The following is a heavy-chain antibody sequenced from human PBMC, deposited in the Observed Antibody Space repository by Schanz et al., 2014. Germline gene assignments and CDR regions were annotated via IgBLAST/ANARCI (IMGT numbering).Heavy chain of an antibody. CDR2: VSRSTPDI. J-gene: IGHJ4*02. D-gene: IGHD1-26*01. CDR3: ARGGSGSHYRLDY. V-gene: IGHV3-48*01. CDR1: GFSVGNKY. Sequence: EVQLVESGGGLVQPGGSLRLSCAASGFSVGNKYMNWVRQAPGKGLEWVSYVSRSTPDIYYADSVKGRFTVSRDNAENALYLQMNSLRAEDTGLYFCARGGSGSHYRLDYWGQGTLVTVSS.